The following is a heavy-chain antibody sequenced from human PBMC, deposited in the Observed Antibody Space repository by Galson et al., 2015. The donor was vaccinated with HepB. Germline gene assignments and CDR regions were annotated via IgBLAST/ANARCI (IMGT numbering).Heavy chain of an antibody. V-gene: IGHV1-69*10. D-gene: IGHD3-3*01. CDR3: ARESLWSGYYYFDY. CDR1: GGTFSSNS. J-gene: IGHJ4*02. Sequence: VKVSCRASGGTFSSNSISWVRQAPGQGLEWMGRITPMFGIAKYAQQFQGRVTITADKSTSTAYMELSSLRSDDTAVYYCARESLWSGYYYFDYWGQGTLVTVSS. CDR2: ITPMFGIA.